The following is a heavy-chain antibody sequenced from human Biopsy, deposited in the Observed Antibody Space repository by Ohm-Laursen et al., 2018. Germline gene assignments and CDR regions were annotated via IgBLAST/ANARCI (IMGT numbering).Heavy chain of an antibody. CDR2: VMPFFGTA. CDR1: GGTFSSDT. Sequence: SVKVSCKASGGTFSSDTFAWVRQAPGQRPEWMGDVMPFFGTAQYAPKLQGRVSMTADKTTYTAYMELTSLTSEDTAVYFCARHYYDTSGYNWFDPWGQGTLVTVSS. D-gene: IGHD3-22*01. CDR3: ARHYYDTSGYNWFDP. V-gene: IGHV1-69*06. J-gene: IGHJ5*02.